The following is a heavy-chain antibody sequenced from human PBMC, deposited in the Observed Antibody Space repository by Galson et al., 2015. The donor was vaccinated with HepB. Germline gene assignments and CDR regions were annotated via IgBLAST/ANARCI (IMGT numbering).Heavy chain of an antibody. CDR3: ARRGGTTGRGGMDV. V-gene: IGHV3-33*08. CDR1: GFTFSSYG. Sequence: SLRLSCAASGFTFSSYGMHWVRQAPGKGLEWVALIWYDGSNKYYADSVKGRFTIPRDNSKNTLYLQMNSLRAEDTAVYYCARRGGTTGRGGMDVWAKGPRSPSP. J-gene: IGHJ6*02. CDR2: IWYDGSNK. D-gene: IGHD2-15*01.